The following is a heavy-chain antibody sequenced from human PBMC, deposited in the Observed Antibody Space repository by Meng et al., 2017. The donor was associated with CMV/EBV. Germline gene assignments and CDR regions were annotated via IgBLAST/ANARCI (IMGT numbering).Heavy chain of an antibody. CDR1: GYTFTGYY. Sequence: QGHLVQSGAEVKKPGASVKVSCKASGYTFTGYYMHWVRQAPGQGLEWMGWINPNSGGTNYAQKFQGRVTMTRDTSISTAYMELSRLRSDDTAVYYCARVQVRGEMATPAGYWGQGTLVTVSS. CDR2: INPNSGGT. CDR3: ARVQVRGEMATPAGY. D-gene: IGHD5-24*01. J-gene: IGHJ4*02. V-gene: IGHV1-2*02.